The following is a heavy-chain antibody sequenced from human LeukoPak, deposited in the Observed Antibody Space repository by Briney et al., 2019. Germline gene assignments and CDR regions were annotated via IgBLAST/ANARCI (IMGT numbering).Heavy chain of an antibody. D-gene: IGHD2-2*02. CDR2: IYHSGNT. Sequence: NPSETLSLTCTVSGYSISSGYYWGWIRQPPGKGLEWIGTIYHSGNTYYNPSLKSRVTISVDTSKNQFSLKLSSVTAADTAVYYCARGGPYCSSSRCYNGENWFDPWGQGTLVTVSS. CDR3: ARGGPYCSSSRCYNGENWFDP. V-gene: IGHV4-38-2*02. J-gene: IGHJ5*02. CDR1: GYSISSGYY.